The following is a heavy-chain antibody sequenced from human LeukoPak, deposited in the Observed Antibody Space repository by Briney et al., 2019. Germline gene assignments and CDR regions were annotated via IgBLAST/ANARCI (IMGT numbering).Heavy chain of an antibody. V-gene: IGHV1-69*13. CDR1: GGTFSSYA. CDR3: ARENRYFDWSRAFDI. Sequence: SVKVSCKASGGTFSSYATSWVRQAPGQGLEWMGGIIPIFDSANYAQKFQGRVTITADESTSTAYMELSSLRSEDTAVYYCARENRYFDWSRAFDIWGQGTMVTVSS. CDR2: IIPIFDSA. J-gene: IGHJ3*02. D-gene: IGHD3-9*01.